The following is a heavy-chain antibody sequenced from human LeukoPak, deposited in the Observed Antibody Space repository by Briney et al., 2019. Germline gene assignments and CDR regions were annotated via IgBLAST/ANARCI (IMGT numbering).Heavy chain of an antibody. Sequence: SQTLSLTCAVAGGSISSGGYSWSWIRQPPGKGLEWIGFIYHSGNIYYNPSLRGRVTISEDWSKNQFSLNLSSVTAADTAVYYCARVFTDAFDIWGQGTMVTVSS. D-gene: IGHD2-21*01. CDR3: ARVFTDAFDI. J-gene: IGHJ3*02. V-gene: IGHV4-30-2*01. CDR2: IYHSGNI. CDR1: GGSISSGGYS.